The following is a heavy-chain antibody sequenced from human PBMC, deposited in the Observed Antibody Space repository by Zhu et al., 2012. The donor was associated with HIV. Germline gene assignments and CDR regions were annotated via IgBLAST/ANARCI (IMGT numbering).Heavy chain of an antibody. J-gene: IGHJ4*02. CDR2: VNHSGNT. D-gene: IGHD6-25*01. CDR3: ARLTSGLTSG. Sequence: QVQLQQWGAGLLKPSETLSLTCAVYGGSLSGYCWSWIRQPPGKGLEWIGEVNHSGNTNYKPSLQSRVTISVDRSKNQFSLKLTSVTAADTAVYYCARLTSGLTSGWGQGTLVTVSS. CDR1: GGSLSGYC. V-gene: IGHV4-34*02.